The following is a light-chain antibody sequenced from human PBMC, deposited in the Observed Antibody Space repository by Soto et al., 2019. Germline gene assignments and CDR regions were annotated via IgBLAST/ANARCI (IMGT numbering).Light chain of an antibody. V-gene: IGKV1-39*01. Sequence: DIQMTQSPSSLSASVGDRVTITCRACQSINTYLNWYQQIPGRAPRLLISVASSLQSGVPSRFSGSGSGTDFTLIISGLQPEDVATYYCQQGFNTPPTFGRGTKVEIK. CDR3: QQGFNTPPT. CDR2: VAS. CDR1: QSINTY. J-gene: IGKJ4*02.